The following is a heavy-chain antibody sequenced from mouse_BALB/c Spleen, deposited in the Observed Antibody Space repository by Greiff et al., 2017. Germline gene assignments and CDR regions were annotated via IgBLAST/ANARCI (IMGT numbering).Heavy chain of an antibody. V-gene: IGHV3-6*02. CDR2: ISYDGSN. CDR3: ARGGYGSTWFAY. J-gene: IGHJ3*01. Sequence: EVKLQESGPGLVKPSQSLSLTCSVTGYSITSGYYWNWIRQFPGNKLEWVGYISYDGSNNYNPSLKNRISITRDTSKNQFFLKLNSVTTEDTATYYCARGGYGSTWFAYWGQGTLVTVSA. D-gene: IGHD1-1*01. CDR1: GYSITSGYY.